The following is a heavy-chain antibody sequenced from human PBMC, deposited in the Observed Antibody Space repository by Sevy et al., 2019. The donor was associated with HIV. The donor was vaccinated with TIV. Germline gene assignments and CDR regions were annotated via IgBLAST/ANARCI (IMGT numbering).Heavy chain of an antibody. CDR2: ISGGGGGT. CDR1: GFTFNNYA. D-gene: IGHD6-13*01. CDR3: AKHYIHDIADGWYFDL. Sequence: GESQKISCAASGFTFNNYAMSWVRQAPGKGLEGKGLEWVSTISGGGGGTYYADSVRGRFTISRDNSKNTLYLQVNSLRVEDTAVYYCAKHYIHDIADGWYFDLWGRGTLVTVSS. J-gene: IGHJ2*01. V-gene: IGHV3-23*01.